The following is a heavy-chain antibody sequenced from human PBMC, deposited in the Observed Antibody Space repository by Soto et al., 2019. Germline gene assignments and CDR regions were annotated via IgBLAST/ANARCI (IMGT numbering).Heavy chain of an antibody. CDR3: AREGGIVGATAADY. J-gene: IGHJ4*02. D-gene: IGHD1-26*01. V-gene: IGHV4-31*03. CDR2: IFYSGST. Sequence: QVQLQESGPGLVKPSQTLSLTCTVSGGSLSSGGYYWSWIRQHPGKGLEWIGYIFYSGSTYYNPSLKSRVTISGDTSKNQFSRELSSVTAADTAVYYCAREGGIVGATAADYWGQGTLVTVSS. CDR1: GGSLSSGGYY.